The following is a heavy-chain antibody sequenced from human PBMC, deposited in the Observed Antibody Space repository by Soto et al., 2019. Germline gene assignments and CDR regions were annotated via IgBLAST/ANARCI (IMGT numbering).Heavy chain of an antibody. CDR1: GGSISSYY. CDR3: ARKAPNGDYADY. Sequence: SETVSLTCTVSGGSISSYYWSWIRQPPGKGLEWIGYIYYSGSTNYNPSLKSRVTISVDTSKNQFSLKLSSVTAADTAVYYCARKAPNGDYADYWGQGSLVPVSS. D-gene: IGHD4-17*01. V-gene: IGHV4-59*01. CDR2: IYYSGST. J-gene: IGHJ4*02.